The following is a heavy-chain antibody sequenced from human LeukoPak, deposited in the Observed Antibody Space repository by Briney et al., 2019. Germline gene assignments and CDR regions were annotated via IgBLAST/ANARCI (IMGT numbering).Heavy chain of an antibody. D-gene: IGHD5-12*01. V-gene: IGHV3-21*01. CDR3: ARAEVGTITEIYY. J-gene: IGHJ4*02. CDR2: ISSSSSSI. Sequence: PGGSLRLSCAASGFTFSSYNMNWVRQAPGKGLEWVSSISSSSSSIYYADSVKGRFTISRDNAKNSLYLQMNSLRAEDTAVYYCARAEVGTITEIYYWGQGTLVTVSS. CDR1: GFTFSSYN.